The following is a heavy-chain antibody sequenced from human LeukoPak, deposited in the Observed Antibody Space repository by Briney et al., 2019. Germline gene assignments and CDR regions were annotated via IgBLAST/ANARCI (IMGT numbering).Heavy chain of an antibody. CDR2: IYSGGST. V-gene: IGHV3-53*01. D-gene: IGHD3-22*01. Sequence: GGSLRLSCAASGFTVSSNYMSWVRQAPGKGLEWVSVIYSGGSTYYADSVKGRFTISRDNSKNTLYLQMNSLRAEDTAVYYCARGVGWLQPDYFDYWGQGTLVTVSS. CDR1: GFTVSSNY. J-gene: IGHJ4*02. CDR3: ARGVGWLQPDYFDY.